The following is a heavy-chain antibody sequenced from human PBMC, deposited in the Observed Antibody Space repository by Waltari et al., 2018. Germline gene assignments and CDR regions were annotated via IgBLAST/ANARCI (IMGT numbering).Heavy chain of an antibody. Sequence: EVQLLESGGGLVQPGGSLRLSCAASVFTFSGYDMSWVRQAPGKGLEWVSVIGSSGRNTYYADSVKGRFTISRDDSKNTLYLQMNSLRAEDTAVYYCAKGPAARTNWFDPWGQGTLVTVSS. CDR2: IGSSGRNT. CDR1: VFTFSGYD. J-gene: IGHJ5*02. D-gene: IGHD2-2*01. CDR3: AKGPAARTNWFDP. V-gene: IGHV3-23*01.